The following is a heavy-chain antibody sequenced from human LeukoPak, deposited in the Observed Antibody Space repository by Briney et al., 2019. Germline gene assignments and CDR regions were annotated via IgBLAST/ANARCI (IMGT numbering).Heavy chain of an antibody. CDR2: ISYDGSNK. D-gene: IGHD4-17*01. CDR3: ARDLWRTLTTPAGY. V-gene: IGHV3-30-3*01. J-gene: IGHJ4*02. Sequence: GGSLRLSCAASGFTFSGYWMTWVRQAPGKGLEWVAVISYDGSNKYYADSVKGRFTISRDNSKNTLYLQMNSLRAEDTAVYYCARDLWRTLTTPAGYWGQGTLVTVPS. CDR1: GFTFSGYW.